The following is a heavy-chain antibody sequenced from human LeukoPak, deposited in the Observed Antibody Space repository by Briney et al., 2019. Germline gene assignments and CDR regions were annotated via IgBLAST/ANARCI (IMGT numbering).Heavy chain of an antibody. CDR1: GFTVSSNY. CDR3: ARDGPYYDFWSGYSTYYYMDV. D-gene: IGHD3-3*01. V-gene: IGHV3-53*01. J-gene: IGHJ6*03. Sequence: PGGSLRLSCEASGFTVSSNYMSWVRQAPGKGLEWVSVIYSGGSTYYADSVKGRFTISRDNSKNTLYLQMNSLRAEDTAVYYCARDGPYYDFWSGYSTYYYMDVWGKGTTVTVSS. CDR2: IYSGGST.